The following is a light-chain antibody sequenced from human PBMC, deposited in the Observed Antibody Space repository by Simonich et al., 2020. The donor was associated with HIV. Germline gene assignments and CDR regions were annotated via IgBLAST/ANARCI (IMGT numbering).Light chain of an antibody. CDR1: QSVSNY. CDR3: QQYNYWPRT. J-gene: IGKJ2*01. V-gene: IGKV3-11*01. CDR2: DAF. Sequence: EIVLTQSPATLSLSPGERATLSCRASQSVSNYLAWYQQKPGQAPRLLIYDAFNRASGIAARFSGSGSGTDFTLTISSLEPEDSAVYYCQQYNYWPRTFGQGTKLEIK.